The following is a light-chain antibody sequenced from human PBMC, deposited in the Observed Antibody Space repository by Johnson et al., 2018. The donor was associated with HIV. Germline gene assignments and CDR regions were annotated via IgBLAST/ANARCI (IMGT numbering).Light chain of an antibody. CDR2: ENN. Sequence: HSVLTQPPSVSAAPGQKVTISCSGSNSNIGNNYVSWYQQVPGTAPKLLIYENNKRPSGIPDRFSGSKSGTSATLGITGLQTGDEADYYCGAWDSSLSAHYVFGTGTKVTVL. V-gene: IGLV1-51*02. J-gene: IGLJ1*01. CDR1: NSNIGNNY. CDR3: GAWDSSLSAHYV.